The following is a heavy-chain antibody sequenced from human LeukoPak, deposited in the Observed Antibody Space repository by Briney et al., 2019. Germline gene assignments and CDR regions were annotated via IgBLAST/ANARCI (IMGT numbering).Heavy chain of an antibody. CDR2: INHSGST. CDR1: GFTFSSYA. J-gene: IGHJ4*02. D-gene: IGHD3-9*01. CDR3: ARGRLRYFDWPSAPFDY. V-gene: IGHV4-34*01. Sequence: GSLRLSCAASGFTFSSYAMSWVRQPPGKGLEWIGEINHSGSTNYNPSLKSRVTISVDTSKNQFSLKLSSVTAADTAVYYCARGRLRYFDWPSAPFDYWGQGTLVTVSS.